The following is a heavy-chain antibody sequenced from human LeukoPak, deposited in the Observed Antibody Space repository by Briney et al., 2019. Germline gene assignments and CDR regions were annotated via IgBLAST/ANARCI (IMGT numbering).Heavy chain of an antibody. Sequence: KTSETLSLTCTVSGGSISSSSYYWGWIRQPPGKGLEWIGSIYYSGSTYYNPSLKSRVTISVDTSKNQFSLKLSSVTAADTAVYYCARGIDYGGNPPFDYWGQGTLVTVSS. CDR1: GGSISSSSYY. J-gene: IGHJ4*02. CDR2: IYYSGST. D-gene: IGHD4-23*01. V-gene: IGHV4-39*01. CDR3: ARGIDYGGNPPFDY.